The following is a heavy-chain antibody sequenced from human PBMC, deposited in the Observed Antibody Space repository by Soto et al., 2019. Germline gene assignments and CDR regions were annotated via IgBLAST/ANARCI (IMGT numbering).Heavy chain of an antibody. J-gene: IGHJ4*02. CDR2: IYYSGST. V-gene: IGHV4-59*08. CDR1: GGSISSYY. D-gene: IGHD3-10*01. CDR3: ARRRFGELSDFDY. Sequence: SETLSLTCTVSGGSISSYYWSWIRQPPGKGLEWIGYIYYSGSTNYNPSLKSRVTISVDTSKNQFSLKLTSVIAADTAVYYCARRRFGELSDFDYWGQGAPVTVSS.